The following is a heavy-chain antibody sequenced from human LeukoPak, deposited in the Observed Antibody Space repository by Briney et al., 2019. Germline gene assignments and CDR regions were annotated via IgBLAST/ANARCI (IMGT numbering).Heavy chain of an antibody. J-gene: IGHJ4*02. CDR1: GGSISSGGYY. Sequence: PSQTLSLTCTVSGGSISSGGYYWSWIRQHPGKGLEWIGYIYYSGSTYYNPSLKSRVTISVDTSKNQFSLKLSSVTAADTAVYYCARGAYYYGSSGYVYFDYWGQGTLVTVSS. V-gene: IGHV4-31*03. CDR3: ARGAYYYGSSGYVYFDY. CDR2: IYYSGST. D-gene: IGHD3-22*01.